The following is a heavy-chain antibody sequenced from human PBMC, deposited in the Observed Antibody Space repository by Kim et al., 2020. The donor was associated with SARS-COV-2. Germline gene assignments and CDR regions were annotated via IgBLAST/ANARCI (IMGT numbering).Heavy chain of an antibody. CDR3: ARCHSGWGVDAFDL. D-gene: IGHD3-10*01. CDR1: GFTFGSYA. Sequence: GGSLRLSCAASGFTFGSYAMSWVRQAPGKGLEWVSYISGGGAKRFYAGSVKGRFTISRDNSKNTLFLQMNSLRAEDTALYYCARCHSGWGVDAFDLWVLGPMLPVPS. V-gene: IGHV3-23*01. CDR2: ISGGGAKR. J-gene: IGHJ3*01.